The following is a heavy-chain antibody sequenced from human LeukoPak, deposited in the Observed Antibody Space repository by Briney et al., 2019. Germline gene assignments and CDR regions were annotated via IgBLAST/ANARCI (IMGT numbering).Heavy chain of an antibody. CDR1: GDSITSSH. J-gene: IGHJ4*02. Sequence: SETLSLTCTVSGDSITSSHWSWFRQSPGRGLEWIGFLFYNGDTNYNPSLGSRVTISPDTSKDQFSRRLKSVTAADTAVYYCARDLTWGVRMVYAPGDYWGQGALVTVSS. V-gene: IGHV4-59*12. D-gene: IGHD2-8*01. CDR3: ARDLTWGVRMVYAPGDY. CDR2: LFYNGDT.